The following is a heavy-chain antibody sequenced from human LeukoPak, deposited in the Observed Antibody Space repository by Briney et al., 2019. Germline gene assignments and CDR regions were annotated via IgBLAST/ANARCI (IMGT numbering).Heavy chain of an antibody. CDR1: GYTFTGYY. D-gene: IGHD6-6*01. J-gene: IGHJ4*02. V-gene: IGHV1-2*02. CDR2: INPNSGGT. CDR3: ARGSPRMGSRSSDGDY. Sequence: ASVKVSCKASGYTFTGYYMHWVRQAPGQGLEWMGWINPNSGGTNYAQKFQGRVTMTRDTSISTAYMELSRLRSDDTAVYYCARGSPRMGSRSSDGDYWGQGTLVTVSS.